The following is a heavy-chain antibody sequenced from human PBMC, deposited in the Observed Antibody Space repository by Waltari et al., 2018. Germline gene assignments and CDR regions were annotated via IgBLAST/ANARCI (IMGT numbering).Heavy chain of an antibody. CDR3: ASSTAQPWTKGGLDN. CDR1: GFIVNTNS. J-gene: IGHJ4*02. D-gene: IGHD5-18*01. V-gene: IGHV3-53*02. CDR2: VYTGGST. Sequence: DVQLVETGGGLIQPGGSLKLSCAASGFIVNTNSMSWFRQAPGKGLEWFSIVYTGGSTYYADFVKGRVTISRDSSKNTLYLQMNDLRAEDTAVYYCASSTAQPWTKGGLDNWGQGTLVIVSS.